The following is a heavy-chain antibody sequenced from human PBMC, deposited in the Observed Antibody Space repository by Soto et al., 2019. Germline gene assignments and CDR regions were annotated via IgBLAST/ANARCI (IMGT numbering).Heavy chain of an antibody. J-gene: IGHJ6*02. D-gene: IGHD3-22*01. CDR2: ISYDGSNK. V-gene: IGHV3-30-3*01. CDR3: ARGPAGYYDSSGYPPRDYYYGMDV. CDR1: GFTFSSYA. Sequence: GGSLRLSCAASGFTFSSYAMHWVRQAPGKGLEWVAVISYDGSNKYYADSVKGRFSISRDNSKNTLYLQMNSLRAEDTAVYYCARGPAGYYDSSGYPPRDYYYGMDVWGQGTTVTVSS.